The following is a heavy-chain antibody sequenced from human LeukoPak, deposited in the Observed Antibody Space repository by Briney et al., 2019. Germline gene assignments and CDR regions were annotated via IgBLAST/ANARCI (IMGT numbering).Heavy chain of an antibody. CDR2: IEQDGSEK. J-gene: IGHJ3*02. CDR3: ARKGWLLWAFDI. Sequence: GGSLRLSCAASGFTFSSYWMSWVRQAPGKGLEWVANIEQDGSEKYYVDSVKGRFTISRDNAKSSLYLQMNSLRAEDTAVYYCARKGWLLWAFDIWGQGTMVTVSS. V-gene: IGHV3-7*01. CDR1: GFTFSSYW. D-gene: IGHD3-3*01.